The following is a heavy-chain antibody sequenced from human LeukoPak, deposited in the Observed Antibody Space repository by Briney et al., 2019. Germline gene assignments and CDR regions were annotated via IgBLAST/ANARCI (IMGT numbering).Heavy chain of an antibody. CDR3: ARCIVVVTASNWFDP. J-gene: IGHJ5*02. Sequence: IPSETLSLTCTVSGGSISSSSYYWGWIRQPPGKGLEWIGSIYYSGSTYYNPSLKSRVTISVDTSKNQFSLKLSSVTAADTAVYCCARCIVVVTASNWFDPWGQGTLVTVSS. CDR1: GGSISSSSYY. V-gene: IGHV4-39*07. CDR2: IYYSGST. D-gene: IGHD2-21*02.